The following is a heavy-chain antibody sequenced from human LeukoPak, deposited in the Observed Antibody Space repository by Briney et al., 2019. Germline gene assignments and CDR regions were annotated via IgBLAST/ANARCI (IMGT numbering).Heavy chain of an antibody. J-gene: IGHJ4*02. V-gene: IGHV3-66*01. D-gene: IGHD3-3*01. CDR1: GFTVSSSY. Sequence: GGSLRLSCAASGFTVSSSYMSWVRQAPGKGLEWVSVIYSGGSTYHADSVKGRFTISRDNSKNTLYLQMNSLRAEDTAVYYCARDLLYYDFWSGYSYFDYWGQGTLVTVSS. CDR3: ARDLLYYDFWSGYSYFDY. CDR2: IYSGGST.